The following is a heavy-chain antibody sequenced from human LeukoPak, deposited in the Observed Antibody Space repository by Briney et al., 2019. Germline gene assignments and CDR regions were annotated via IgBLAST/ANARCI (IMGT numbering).Heavy chain of an antibody. J-gene: IGHJ4*02. CDR3: ARDSFSSSWPYYFDY. CDR2: ISSSSSYI. CDR1: GFTFSSYS. V-gene: IGHV3-21*01. Sequence: GGSLRLSCAASGFTFSSYSMNWVRQAPGKGLDWVSSISSSSSYIYYADSVKGRFTISRDNDKNSLYLQMNSLRAEDTAVYYCARDSFSSSWPYYFDYWGQGTLVTVS. D-gene: IGHD6-13*01.